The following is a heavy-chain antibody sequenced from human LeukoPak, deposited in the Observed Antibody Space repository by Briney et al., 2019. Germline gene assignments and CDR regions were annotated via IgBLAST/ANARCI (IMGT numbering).Heavy chain of an antibody. CDR3: ARGPHRGYSYGYRANYYFDY. Sequence: SETLSLTCAVYGGSFSGYYWSWIRQPPGKGLEWIGEINHSGSTNCNPSLKSRVTISVDTSKNQFSLKLSSVTAADTAVYYCARGPHRGYSYGYRANYYFDYWGQGTLVTVSS. CDR1: GGSFSGYY. D-gene: IGHD5-18*01. V-gene: IGHV4-34*01. CDR2: INHSGST. J-gene: IGHJ4*02.